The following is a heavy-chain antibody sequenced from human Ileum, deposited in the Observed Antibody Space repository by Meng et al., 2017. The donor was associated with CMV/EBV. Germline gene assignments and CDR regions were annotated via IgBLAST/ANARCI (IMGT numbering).Heavy chain of an antibody. CDR3: ARVRNLFRYFDY. Sequence: SETLSLTCTVSGGSISSGNYSWSWIRQPPGKGLECIGYINYTGSTYYNPSLKSRLTISVDTSKNQFSLKLGSVTAADTAVYYCARVRNLFRYFDYWGQGTPVTVSS. J-gene: IGHJ4*02. CDR2: INYTGST. V-gene: IGHV4-30-4*08. CDR1: GGSISSGNYS.